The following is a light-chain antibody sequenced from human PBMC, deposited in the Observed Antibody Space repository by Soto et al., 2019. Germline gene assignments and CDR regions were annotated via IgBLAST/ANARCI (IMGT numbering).Light chain of an antibody. J-gene: IGKJ1*01. CDR3: QQYVSSVT. Sequence: DIVLTQSPGSLSLSPGERATLSCRASQSVDSSFFAWYQQKPGQAPRLLLYGASKRATGTPDRFSGSGSGTHFTRNITRLEPEDFAVYYCQQYVSSVTVGQGTKVEIK. V-gene: IGKV3-20*01. CDR1: QSVDSSF. CDR2: GAS.